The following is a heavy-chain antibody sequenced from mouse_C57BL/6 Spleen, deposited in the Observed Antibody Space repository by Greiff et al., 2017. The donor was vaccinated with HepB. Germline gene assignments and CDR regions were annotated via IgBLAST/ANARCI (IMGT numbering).Heavy chain of an antibody. J-gene: IGHJ4*01. D-gene: IGHD1-1*01. Sequence: LQQPGAELVKPGASVKLSCKASGYTFTSYWMHWVKQRPGQGLEWIGMIHPNSGSTNYNEKFKSKATLTVDKSSSTAYMQLSSLTSEDSAVYYCASSFITTVVATGAMDYWGQGTSVTVSS. V-gene: IGHV1-64*01. CDR2: IHPNSGST. CDR3: ASSFITTVVATGAMDY. CDR1: GYTFTSYW.